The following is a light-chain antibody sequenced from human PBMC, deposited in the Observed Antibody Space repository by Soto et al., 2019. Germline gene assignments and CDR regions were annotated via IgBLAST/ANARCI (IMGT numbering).Light chain of an antibody. CDR2: EVS. V-gene: IGLV2-8*01. CDR1: SSDVGGYNY. CDR3: SSYAGSNTPYV. Sequence: QSALTQPPSASGSPGQSVTISCTGTSSDVGGYNYVSWYQQRPGKAPKLMIYEVSKRPSGVPDRFSGSKSGNTASLTVSGLQAEDEADYYCSSYAGSNTPYVFGTGTKLTVL. J-gene: IGLJ1*01.